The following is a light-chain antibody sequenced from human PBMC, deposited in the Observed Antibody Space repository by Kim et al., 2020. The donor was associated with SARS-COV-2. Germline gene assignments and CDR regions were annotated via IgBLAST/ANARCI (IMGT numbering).Light chain of an antibody. CDR1: QSISNY. J-gene: IGKJ1*01. CDR2: AAS. Sequence: ASVGDRVTITCRASQSISNYLNWYQQQPGKAPKLLIYAASSLQSGVPSRFSGSGSGTDFTLTISSLQPEDFATYYCQQSYRTPPTFGQGTKVDIK. CDR3: QQSYRTPPT. V-gene: IGKV1-39*01.